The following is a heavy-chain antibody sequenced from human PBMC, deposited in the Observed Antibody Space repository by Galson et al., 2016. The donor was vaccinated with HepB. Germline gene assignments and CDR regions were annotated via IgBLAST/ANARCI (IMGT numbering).Heavy chain of an antibody. CDR2: IHQDGGQR. D-gene: IGHD1-26*01. Sequence: SLRLSCAASGFTFSSFWMSWVRQAPGKELEWVANIHQDGGQRYYGDSVKGRFTVSRDNAKNSLYLHMNSLRVDDTALYYCARRMLVGAGFDYWGQGALVTVSS. V-gene: IGHV3-7*04. CDR1: GFTFSSFW. J-gene: IGHJ4*02. CDR3: ARRMLVGAGFDY.